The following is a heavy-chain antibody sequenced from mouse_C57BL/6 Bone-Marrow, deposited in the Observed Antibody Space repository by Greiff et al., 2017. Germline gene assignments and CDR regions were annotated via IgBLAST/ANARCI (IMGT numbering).Heavy chain of an antibody. J-gene: IGHJ2*01. CDR1: GYASSSSW. CDR2: IYPGDGDT. CDR3: ARERVAGFDY. Sequence: QVQLQQSGPVLVKPGASVKISCKASGYASSSSWMNWVKQRPGKGLEWIGRIYPGDGDTNYNGKFKGKATLTAAKSSSTAYMQLSSLTSEDSAVYFCARERVAGFDYWGQGTTLTVSA. D-gene: IGHD1-1*01. V-gene: IGHV1-82*01.